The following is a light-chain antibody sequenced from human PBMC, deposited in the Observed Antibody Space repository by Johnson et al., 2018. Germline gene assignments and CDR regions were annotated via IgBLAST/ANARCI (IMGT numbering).Light chain of an antibody. J-gene: IGLJ1*01. V-gene: IGLV1-51*02. CDR1: SSNIGNNY. CDR2: ENN. Sequence: QSVLTQPPSVSAAPGQKVTISCSGSSSNIGNNYVSWYQQLQGTAPKLLIYENNKRPSGIPDRFSGSKSGTSATLGITGLQTGDEADYYCGTWDSSLSDGNVLGTGTKVTVL. CDR3: GTWDSSLSDGNV.